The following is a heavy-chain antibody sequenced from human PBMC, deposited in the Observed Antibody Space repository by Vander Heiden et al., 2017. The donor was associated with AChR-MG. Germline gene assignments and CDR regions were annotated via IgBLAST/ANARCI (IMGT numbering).Heavy chain of an antibody. J-gene: IGHJ4*02. D-gene: IGHD3-3*01. CDR1: GFTFSDYY. Sequence: QVQLVASGGGLVKPGRSLSLSCAAPGFTFSDYYMNWIRQAPGKGLEWISYISSSGNAIAYAESVRGRFTISRDNAKNSLSLQMNSLRAEDTAVYYCATTRGIFGVVRDYWGQGTLVTVSS. CDR3: ATTRGIFGVVRDY. CDR2: ISSSGNAI. V-gene: IGHV3-11*01.